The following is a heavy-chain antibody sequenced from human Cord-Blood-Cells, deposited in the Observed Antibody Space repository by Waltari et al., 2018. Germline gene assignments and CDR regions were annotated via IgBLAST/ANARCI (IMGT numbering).Heavy chain of an antibody. CDR3: ARDDYGGNYYFDY. CDR2: INPSGGST. V-gene: IGHV1-46*03. Sequence: QVQLVQSGAEVKKPGASVKVSCKASGYTFTSYYMPWVRQAPGQGLERMGIINPSGGSTSYAQKFQGRVTMTRDTSTSTVYMELSSLRSEDTAVYYCARDDYGGNYYFDYWGQGTLVTVSS. J-gene: IGHJ4*02. CDR1: GYTFTSYY. D-gene: IGHD4-17*01.